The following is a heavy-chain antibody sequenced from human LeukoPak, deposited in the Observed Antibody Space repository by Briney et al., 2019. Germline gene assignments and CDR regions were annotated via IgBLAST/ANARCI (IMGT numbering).Heavy chain of an antibody. D-gene: IGHD2-15*01. CDR1: GFTVSSNY. CDR3: ARVPRSVAATDY. CDR2: IYSGGST. Sequence: PGGSLRLSCAASGFTVSSNYMSWVRQAPGKELEWVSVIYSGGSTYYADSVKGRFTISRDNSKNTLYLQMNSLRAEDTAVYYCARVPRSVAATDYWGQGTLVTVSS. V-gene: IGHV3-53*01. J-gene: IGHJ4*02.